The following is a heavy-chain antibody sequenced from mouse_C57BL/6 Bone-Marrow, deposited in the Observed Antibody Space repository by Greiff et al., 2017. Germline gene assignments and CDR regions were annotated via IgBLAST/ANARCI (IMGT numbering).Heavy chain of an antibody. CDR3: ARLECDGSSGDWYFDV. CDR2: IYPRDGST. J-gene: IGHJ1*03. V-gene: IGHV1-85*01. Sequence: QVQLQQSGPELVKPGASVKLSCKASGYTFTSYDINWVKQRPGQGLEWIGWIYPRDGSTKYNEKVKGKATVTVDTSSSTAYMELHSLTSEDAAVYFCARLECDGSSGDWYFDVWGTGTTVTVSS. CDR1: GYTFTSYD. D-gene: IGHD1-1*01.